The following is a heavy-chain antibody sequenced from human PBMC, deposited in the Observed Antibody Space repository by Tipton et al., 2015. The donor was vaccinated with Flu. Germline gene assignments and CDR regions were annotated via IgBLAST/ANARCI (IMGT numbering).Heavy chain of an antibody. CDR2: VYYSGST. CDR1: GGSISSSSYY. D-gene: IGHD5-12*01. Sequence: TLSLTCTVSGGSISSSSYYWGWIRQPPGKGLEWIGGVYYSGSTYYNPSLKSRVTISVDTSKNQVSLKLSSVTAADTAVYYCASGATITSDHYYYAMDVWGQGTTVTVSS. V-gene: IGHV4-39*01. CDR3: ASGATITSDHYYYAMDV. J-gene: IGHJ6*02.